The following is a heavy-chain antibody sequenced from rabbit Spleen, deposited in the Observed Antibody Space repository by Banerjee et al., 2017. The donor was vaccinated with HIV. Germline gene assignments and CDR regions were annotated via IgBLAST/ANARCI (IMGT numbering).Heavy chain of an antibody. Sequence: QSLEESGGDLVKPGASLTLTCTASRFSFINYDVCWVRQAPGKGLEWIGCIDTSSNFNVYYASWAKGRFTISKTSSTTVTLQMTSLTAADTATYFCAGHSYGWDAPFKLWGPGTLVTVS. V-gene: IGHV1S40*01. CDR1: RFSFINYD. D-gene: IGHD6-1*01. CDR3: AGHSYGWDAPFKL. J-gene: IGHJ4*01. CDR2: IDTSSNFNV.